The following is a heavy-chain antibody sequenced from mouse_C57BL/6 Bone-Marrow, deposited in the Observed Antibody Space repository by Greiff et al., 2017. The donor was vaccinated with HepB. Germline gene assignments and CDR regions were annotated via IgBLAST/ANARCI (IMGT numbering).Heavy chain of an antibody. Sequence: EVQGVESGGGLVQPKGSLKLSCAASGFSFNTYAMNWVRQAPGKGLEWVARIRSKSNNYATYYADSVKDRFTISRDDSESMLYLQMNNLKTEDTAMYYCVRHRWLLRYWYFDVWGTGTTVTVSS. J-gene: IGHJ1*03. D-gene: IGHD2-3*01. V-gene: IGHV10-1*01. CDR2: IRSKSNNYAT. CDR3: VRHRWLLRYWYFDV. CDR1: GFSFNTYA.